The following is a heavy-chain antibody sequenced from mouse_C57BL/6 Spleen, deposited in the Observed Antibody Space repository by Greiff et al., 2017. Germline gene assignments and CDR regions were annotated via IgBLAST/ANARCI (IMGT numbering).Heavy chain of an antibody. J-gene: IGHJ4*01. CDR3: AREDYYSAMDY. CDR1: GITFSDYY. D-gene: IGHD2-12*01. CDR2: INYDGSST. Sequence: EVMLVESEGGLVQPGSSMKLSCTASGITFSDYYMAWVRQVPEKGLEWVANINYDGSSTYYLDSLKSRFIISRDNAKNILYLQMSSLKSEDTATYYCAREDYYSAMDYWGQGTSVTVSS. V-gene: IGHV5-16*01.